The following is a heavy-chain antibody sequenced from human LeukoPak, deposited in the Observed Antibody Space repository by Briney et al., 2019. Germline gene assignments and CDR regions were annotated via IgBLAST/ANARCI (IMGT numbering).Heavy chain of an antibody. CDR2: ISGSGGST. CDR1: GFTVSSNY. CDR3: AKADCSGGSCFTGVAFDI. Sequence: GGSLRLSCAASGFTVSSNYMSWVRQAPGKGLEWVSAISGSGGSTYYADSVKGRFTISRDNSKNTLYLQMNSLRAEDTAVYYCAKADCSGGSCFTGVAFDIWGQGTMVTVSS. V-gene: IGHV3-23*01. D-gene: IGHD2-15*01. J-gene: IGHJ3*02.